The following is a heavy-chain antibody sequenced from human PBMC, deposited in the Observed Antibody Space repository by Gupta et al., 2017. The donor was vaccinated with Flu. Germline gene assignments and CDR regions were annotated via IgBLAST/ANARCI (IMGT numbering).Heavy chain of an antibody. CDR3: ARNGDFWSGDEGQFDY. J-gene: IGHJ4*02. D-gene: IGHD3-3*01. V-gene: IGHV3-74*01. CDR2: INSDGSST. Sequence: EVQLVESGGGLVQPGGSLRLSCAASGFTFSSYWMHWVRQAPGKGLVWVSRINSDGSSTSYADSVKGRFTISRDNAKNTLYLQMNSLRAEDTAVYYCARNGDFWSGDEGQFDYWGQGTLVTVSS. CDR1: GFTFSSYW.